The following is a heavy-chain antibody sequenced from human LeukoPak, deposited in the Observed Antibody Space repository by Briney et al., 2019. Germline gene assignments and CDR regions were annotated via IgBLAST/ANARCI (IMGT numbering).Heavy chain of an antibody. CDR1: GYTFTGYY. Sequence: ASVKVSCKASGYTFTGYYMHWVRQAPGQGLEWMGRINPNSGGTNYAQKFQGRVTTTRDTSISTAYMELSRLRSDDTAVYYCARGSGSYKSDFDYWGQGTLVTVSS. CDR2: INPNSGGT. V-gene: IGHV1-2*06. D-gene: IGHD3-10*01. CDR3: ARGSGSYKSDFDY. J-gene: IGHJ4*02.